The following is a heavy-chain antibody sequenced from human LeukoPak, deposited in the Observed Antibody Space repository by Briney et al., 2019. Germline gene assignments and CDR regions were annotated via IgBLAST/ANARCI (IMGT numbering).Heavy chain of an antibody. Sequence: PSETLSLTCTVSGGSISSSSYYWGWIRQPPGKGLEWIGSIYYSGSTYYNPSLKSRVTLSVDTSKNQFSLKLSSVTAADTAVYYCARFHPGGSGNYYNLAYFDYWGQGTLVTVSS. J-gene: IGHJ4*02. D-gene: IGHD3-10*01. CDR3: ARFHPGGSGNYYNLAYFDY. V-gene: IGHV4-39*01. CDR1: GGSISSSSYY. CDR2: IYYSGST.